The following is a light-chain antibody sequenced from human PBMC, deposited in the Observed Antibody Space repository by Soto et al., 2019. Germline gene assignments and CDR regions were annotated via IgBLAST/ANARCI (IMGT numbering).Light chain of an antibody. J-gene: IGLJ2*01. V-gene: IGLV2-18*02. Sequence: QSALTQPPSVSGSPGQSVTISCTGTSSDVGSYNRVSWYQQPPGTAPKLIIYEVSNRPSGVPDRFSGSKSGNTASLTNSGLQAEDEADYYCSSYITSSNLLFGGGTKLTVL. CDR1: SSDVGSYNR. CDR3: SSYITSSNLL. CDR2: EVS.